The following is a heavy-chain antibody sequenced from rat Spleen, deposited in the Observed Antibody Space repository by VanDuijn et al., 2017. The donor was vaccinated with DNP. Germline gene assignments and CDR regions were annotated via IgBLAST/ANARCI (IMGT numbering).Heavy chain of an antibody. Sequence: EVQLVESGGGLVQPGRSLKLSCAVSGITFSDHNMAWVRQAPKKSLEWVATISYDGSSTYYRDSVKGRFTISRDNAKSTLYLQMDSLRSEDTATYYCARHVYDGSYYSYFDYWGQGVMVTVSS. V-gene: IGHV5-7*01. CDR2: ISYDGSST. CDR3: ARHVYDGSYYSYFDY. CDR1: GITFSDHN. J-gene: IGHJ2*01. D-gene: IGHD1-12*02.